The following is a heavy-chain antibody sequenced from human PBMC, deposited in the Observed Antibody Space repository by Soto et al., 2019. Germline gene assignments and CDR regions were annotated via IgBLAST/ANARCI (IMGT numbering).Heavy chain of an antibody. V-gene: IGHV1-8*01. CDR2: MNPNSGNT. J-gene: IGHJ6*02. Sequence: QVQLVQSGAEVKRSGASVRISCKASGYTFNRHDINWVRQATGQGPEWIGWMNPNSGNTGYAQKFQGRVALTSDMSNNIVSLELSSLRYEDTAVYFCAKDPNTYDFWTGSQYYHGMDVWGQGTTVTVS. D-gene: IGHD3-3*01. CDR1: GYTFNRHD. CDR3: AKDPNTYDFWTGSQYYHGMDV.